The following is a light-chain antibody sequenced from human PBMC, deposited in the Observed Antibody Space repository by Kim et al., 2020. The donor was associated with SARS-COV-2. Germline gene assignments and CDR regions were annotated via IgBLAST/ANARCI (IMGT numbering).Light chain of an antibody. CDR1: QTINNR. V-gene: IGKV3-15*01. Sequence: SQGERATLSCRASQTINNRLVWYQHRPGQAPRLLIYDATTRATGVPARFIGSGSETDFTLTISSLQLEDFAVYYCQQSNDWSPLTFGQGTKVDIK. CDR2: DAT. J-gene: IGKJ1*01. CDR3: QQSNDWSPLT.